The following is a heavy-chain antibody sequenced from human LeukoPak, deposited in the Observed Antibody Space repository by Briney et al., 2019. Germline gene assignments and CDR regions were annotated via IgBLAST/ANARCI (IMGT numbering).Heavy chain of an antibody. J-gene: IGHJ4*02. CDR1: GGTFSSYA. D-gene: IGHD4-17*01. V-gene: IGHV1-69*06. CDR3: ARGPSLYGDYTR. Sequence: ASVKVSCKASGGTFSSYAISWVRQAPGQGLEWMGGIIPIFGTANYAQKFQGRVTITADKSTSTAYMELSSLRSEDTAVYYCARGPSLYGDYTRWGQGTLVTVSS. CDR2: IIPIFGTA.